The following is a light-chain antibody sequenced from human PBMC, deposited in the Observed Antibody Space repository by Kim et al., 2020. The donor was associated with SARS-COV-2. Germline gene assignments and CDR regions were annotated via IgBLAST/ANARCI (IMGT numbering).Light chain of an antibody. Sequence: ASTGDSVTISCRTSQGISNYLAWYQQKPGKAPELLIYAASTLQSGVPSKFSGSGSGTDFTLTISCLQSEDFATYYCQQYASYPRTFGQGTKVDIK. V-gene: IGKV1D-8*02. CDR2: AAS. CDR3: QQYASYPRT. CDR1: QGISNY. J-gene: IGKJ1*01.